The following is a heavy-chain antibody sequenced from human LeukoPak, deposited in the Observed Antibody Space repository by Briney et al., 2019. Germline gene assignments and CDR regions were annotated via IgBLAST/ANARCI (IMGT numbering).Heavy chain of an antibody. Sequence: SVKVSCKSSGGTFSSYAISWVRQAPGQGLEWMGGIIPIFGTANYAQKFQGRVTITTDESTSTAYMELSSLRSEDTAVYYCARVNFGSGSYYIPFYYFDYWGQGTLVTVSS. D-gene: IGHD3-10*01. J-gene: IGHJ4*02. CDR2: IIPIFGTA. CDR1: GGTFSSYA. CDR3: ARVNFGSGSYYIPFYYFDY. V-gene: IGHV1-69*05.